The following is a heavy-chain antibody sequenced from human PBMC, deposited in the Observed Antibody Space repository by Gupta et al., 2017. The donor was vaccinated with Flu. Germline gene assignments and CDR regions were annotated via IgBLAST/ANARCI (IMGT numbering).Heavy chain of an antibody. CDR1: GFTFSSYG. V-gene: IGHV3-33*01. CDR3: ATEQESYSSGWK. Sequence: QVQLVESGGGVVQPGRSLRLSCAASGFTFSSYGMHWVRQAPGKGLEWVAVIWYDGSNKYYADSGKGRFTISRDNSKNTLYLQXNXLRAEDXAVYYCATEQESYSSGWKGGQGTLVTVSS. CDR2: IWYDGSNK. D-gene: IGHD6-19*01. J-gene: IGHJ4*02.